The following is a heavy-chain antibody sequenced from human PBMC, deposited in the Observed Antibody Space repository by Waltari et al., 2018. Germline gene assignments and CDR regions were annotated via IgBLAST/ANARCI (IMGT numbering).Heavy chain of an antibody. Sequence: EGQLLESGGGSVQPGGSLRLSCAARGFPFYTYAMTWVRQAPGKGLEWVSTISDGGGSTYYTDSVKGRFSISRDDSHDTVYLLMNSLRAEDTAVYYCVKGGVSYFAFHAWGQGTMVSVSS. J-gene: IGHJ3*01. CDR2: ISDGGGST. V-gene: IGHV3-23*01. CDR3: VKGGVSYFAFHA. CDR1: GFPFYTYA. D-gene: IGHD1-26*01.